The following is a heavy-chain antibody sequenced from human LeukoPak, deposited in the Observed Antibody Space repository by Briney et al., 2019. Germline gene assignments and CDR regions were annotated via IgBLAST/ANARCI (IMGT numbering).Heavy chain of an antibody. J-gene: IGHJ6*02. Sequence: SETLSLTCTVSGGSISSYYWSWIRQPAGKGLEWIGRIYTSGSTNYNPSLKSRVTMSVDTSKNQFSLRVTSVTGADTAVYYCARFGVDYDMDVWGQGTTVTVSS. CDR3: ARFGVDYDMDV. CDR1: GGSISSYY. D-gene: IGHD3-16*01. V-gene: IGHV4-4*07. CDR2: IYTSGST.